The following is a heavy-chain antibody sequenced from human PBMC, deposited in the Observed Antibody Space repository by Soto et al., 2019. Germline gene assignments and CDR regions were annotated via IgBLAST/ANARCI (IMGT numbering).Heavy chain of an antibody. CDR2: TYYRSKWYN. J-gene: IGHJ5*02. V-gene: IGHV6-1*01. D-gene: IGHD1-26*01. CDR3: ARGSSSGSTRVLNWFDP. CDR1: GDSVSTNSAT. Sequence: SQTLSLNCAISGDSVSTNSATWNWIRQSPSRGLEWLGRTYYRSKWYNDYAVSGKSRITINPDTSKNQFSLQLNSVTPEDTAVYYCARGSSSGSTRVLNWFDPWGQGTLVTVSS.